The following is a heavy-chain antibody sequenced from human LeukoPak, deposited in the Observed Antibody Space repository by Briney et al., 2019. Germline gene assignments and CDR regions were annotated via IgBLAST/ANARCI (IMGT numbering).Heavy chain of an antibody. CDR3: ARQIVGATGLDY. V-gene: IGHV3-48*01. J-gene: IGHJ4*02. CDR2: ISSSSGTI. D-gene: IGHD1-26*01. CDR1: GFTFSTYS. Sequence: GGSLRLSCAASGFTFSTYSMKWVRQAPGKGLEWVSYISSSSGTIYYADSVKGRFTISRDNAKNSLYLQMNSLRAEDTAVYYCARQIVGATGLDYWGQGTLVTVSS.